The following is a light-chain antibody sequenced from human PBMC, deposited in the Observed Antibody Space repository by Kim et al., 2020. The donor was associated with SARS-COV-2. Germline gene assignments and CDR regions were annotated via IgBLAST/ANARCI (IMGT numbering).Light chain of an antibody. J-gene: IGKJ1*01. Sequence: DIQMTQSPSTLSASVGDRVTITCRASQSISSWLAWYQQKPGKAPKLLSYEASRLESGVTSRFSGSGSGTEFTLTIRSLQPDEFSTYYFQQYNSYWTFGQGTPVDIK. CDR1: QSISSW. CDR3: QQYNSYWT. V-gene: IGKV1-5*01. CDR2: EAS.